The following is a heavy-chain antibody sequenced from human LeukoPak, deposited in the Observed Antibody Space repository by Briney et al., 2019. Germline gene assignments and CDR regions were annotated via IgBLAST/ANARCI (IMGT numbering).Heavy chain of an antibody. CDR3: ARRGSAAHYYAMDL. V-gene: IGHV5-51*01. D-gene: IGHD2-15*01. CDR2: IYPGDSET. CDR1: EYSFSRYW. Sequence: GESLKISCKGSEYSFSRYWIGWVRQMPGKGLEWMGTIYPGDSETRYSPSFQGQVTISADKSINSAYLQWSSLKASDTAMYCARRGSAAHYYAMDLWGQGTPVTVSS. J-gene: IGHJ6*02.